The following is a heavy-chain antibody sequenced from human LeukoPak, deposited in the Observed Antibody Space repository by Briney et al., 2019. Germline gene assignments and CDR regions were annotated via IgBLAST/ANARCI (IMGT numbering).Heavy chain of an antibody. V-gene: IGHV3-23*01. D-gene: IGHD3-22*01. CDR3: AKGGYYDSSGHLGY. CDR1: GFTFSSYA. Sequence: PGGSLRLSCAASGFTFSSYAMSWVRQAPGKGLEWVSAISGSGGSTYYADSVKGRFTISRDNSKNTLYLQMNSLRAEDTAVYYCAKGGYYDSSGHLGYWGQGTLVTVSS. CDR2: ISGSGGST. J-gene: IGHJ4*02.